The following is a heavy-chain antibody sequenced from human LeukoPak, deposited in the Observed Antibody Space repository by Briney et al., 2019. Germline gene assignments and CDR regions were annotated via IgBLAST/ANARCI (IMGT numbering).Heavy chain of an antibody. Sequence: ASVKVSCKASGYTFTSYDINWVRQATGQGLEWMGWMNPNSGNTGYAQKFQGRVTMTRNTSISTAYMELSSLRSEDTAVYYCARSRRSGVRYFDWLLYYYYYMDVWGKGTTVTISS. D-gene: IGHD3-9*01. CDR1: GYTFTSYD. V-gene: IGHV1-8*01. CDR3: ARSRRSGVRYFDWLLYYYYYMDV. J-gene: IGHJ6*03. CDR2: MNPNSGNT.